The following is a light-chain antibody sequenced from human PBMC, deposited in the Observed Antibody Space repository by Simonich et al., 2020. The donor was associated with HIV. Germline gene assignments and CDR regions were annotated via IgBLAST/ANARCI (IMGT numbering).Light chain of an antibody. J-gene: IGKJ4*01. CDR2: AAS. CDR1: QGISNS. Sequence: DIQMTQSPSSLSASVGDRVTITRRASQGISNSLAWYQQKPGKAPKLLLYAASRLESGVPSRFSCSGSGTDYTLTISSLQPEDFATYYCQQYYSTLTFGGGTKVEIK. V-gene: IGKV1-NL1*01. CDR3: QQYYSTLT.